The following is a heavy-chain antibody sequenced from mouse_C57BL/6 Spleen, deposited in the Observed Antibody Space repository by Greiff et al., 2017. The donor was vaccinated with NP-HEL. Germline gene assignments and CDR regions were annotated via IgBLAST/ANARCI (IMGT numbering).Heavy chain of an antibody. CDR3: ARNGYYMDYYAMDY. V-gene: IGHV2-9-1*01. CDR1: GFSLTSYA. Sequence: VQLQESGPGLVAPSQSLSITCTVSGFSLTSYAISWVRQPPGKGLEWLGVIWNGGGTNYNSALKSRLSISKDNSKSQVFLKMNSLQTDDTARYYCARNGYYMDYYAMDYWGQGTSVTVSS. CDR2: IWNGGGT. D-gene: IGHD2-3*01. J-gene: IGHJ4*01.